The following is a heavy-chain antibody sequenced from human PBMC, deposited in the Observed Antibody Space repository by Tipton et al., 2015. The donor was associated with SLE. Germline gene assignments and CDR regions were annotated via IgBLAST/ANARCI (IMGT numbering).Heavy chain of an antibody. V-gene: IGHV3-21*04. J-gene: IGHJ2*01. Sequence: SLRLSCAASGFTFSNYWMHWVRQAPGKGLEWVSSISSSSSYIYYADSVKGRFTISRDNAKNSLYLQMNSLRGDDTAVYYCARGRGSGSYYSRLYFDLWGRGTLVTVSS. CDR2: ISSSSSYI. CDR3: ARGRGSGSYYSRLYFDL. D-gene: IGHD3-10*01. CDR1: GFTFSNYW.